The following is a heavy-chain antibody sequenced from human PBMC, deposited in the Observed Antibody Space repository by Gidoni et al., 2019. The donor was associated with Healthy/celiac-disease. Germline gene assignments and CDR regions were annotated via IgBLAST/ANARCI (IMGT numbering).Heavy chain of an antibody. CDR3: ARGDTFLDY. J-gene: IGHJ4*02. V-gene: IGHV3-30-3*01. CDR1: GFTFSRYA. D-gene: IGHD2-21*01. CDR2: ISYDGSNK. Sequence: QVQLVESGGGVVQPGRSMRHSCAASGFTFSRYAMHWVRQAPGKGRGWVAVISYDGSNKYYADAVKGRFTISRDNSKNTLYLQMNSLRAEDTAVYYCARGDTFLDYWGQGTLVTVSS.